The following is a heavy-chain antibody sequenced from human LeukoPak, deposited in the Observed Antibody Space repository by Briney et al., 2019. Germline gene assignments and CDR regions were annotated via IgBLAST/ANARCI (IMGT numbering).Heavy chain of an antibody. D-gene: IGHD2-15*01. CDR2: ITSSGSTM. CDR3: ARHRGDCSGGSCYPYYFAY. J-gene: IGHJ4*02. V-gene: IGHV3-11*01. CDR1: GVTFSGYY. Sequence: GGSLRLSCAASGVTFSGYYMSWIRQAPGMGLECVSYITSSGSTMYYADSVKGRFTISGDNVKNSLYLQMNSLRADDTAVYYCARHRGDCSGGSCYPYYFAYWGQGTLVTVPS.